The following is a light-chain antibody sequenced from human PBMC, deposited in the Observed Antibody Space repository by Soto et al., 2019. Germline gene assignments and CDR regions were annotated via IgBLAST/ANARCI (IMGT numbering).Light chain of an antibody. CDR1: SSDVGLYDY. Sequence: QSVLTQPASVSGSPGQSITVSCTGTSSDVGLYDYVSWYQQHPGKAPKLMIYEVSNRPSGVSNRFSGSKSGNTASLTISGLQAEDEADYYCSSYTSSSTYVFGNGTKGTVL. J-gene: IGLJ1*01. CDR2: EVS. CDR3: SSYTSSSTYV. V-gene: IGLV2-14*01.